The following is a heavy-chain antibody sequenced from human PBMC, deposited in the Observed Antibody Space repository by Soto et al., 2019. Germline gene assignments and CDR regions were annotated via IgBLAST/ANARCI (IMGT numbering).Heavy chain of an antibody. V-gene: IGHV4-34*01. CDR1: GGSFSGYY. CDR3: ARARGYFDY. J-gene: IGHJ4*02. Sequence: AETLSLTCAVYGGSFSGYYWSWIRQPPGKGLEWIGEINHSGSTNYNPSLKSRVTISVDTSKNQFSLKLSSVTAADTAVCYCARARGYFDYWGQGTLVTVS. CDR2: INHSGST.